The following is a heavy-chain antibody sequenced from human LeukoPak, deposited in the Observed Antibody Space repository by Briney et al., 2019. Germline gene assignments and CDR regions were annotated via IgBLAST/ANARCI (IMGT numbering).Heavy chain of an antibody. Sequence: GTSLRLSCAASGFTLNKYAMHWVRQAPGQGLESVAVISSDGREEFYPDSVKGRFTISRDTSKNTLYLQMNTLRVEDTAVYYCARDGQLDFRGQGTLVTVSS. J-gene: IGHJ4*02. V-gene: IGHV3-30*04. CDR1: GFTLNKYA. CDR2: ISSDGREE. D-gene: IGHD6-6*01. CDR3: ARDGQLDF.